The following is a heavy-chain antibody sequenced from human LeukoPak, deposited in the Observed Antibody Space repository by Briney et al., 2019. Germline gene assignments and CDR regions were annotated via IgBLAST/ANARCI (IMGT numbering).Heavy chain of an antibody. D-gene: IGHD6-19*01. CDR3: AKGIYSSGWSYFDY. Sequence: GGSLRLSCAASGFTFSNSAMSWVRQAPGKGLEWVSTLSGSGINTYYADSVKGRFTISRDNSKNTLYLQMNSLRAEDTAVYYCAKGIYSSGWSYFDYWGHGTLVTVSS. V-gene: IGHV3-23*01. CDR1: GFTFSNSA. J-gene: IGHJ4*01. CDR2: LSGSGINT.